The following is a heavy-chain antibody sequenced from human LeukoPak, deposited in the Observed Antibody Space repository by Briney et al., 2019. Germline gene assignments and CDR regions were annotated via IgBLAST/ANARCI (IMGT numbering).Heavy chain of an antibody. CDR1: VFTLRNYA. J-gene: IGHJ4*02. D-gene: IGHD3-3*01. CDR2: LTGRADSA. CDR3: AKGIDFWSGYFDY. V-gene: IGHV3-23*01. Sequence: GGALRLSSGESVFTLRNYAMYWVRQAPGKGVEWGSGLTGRADSAYYADTVKGRYTTSRNNSKNTLYLEMNSLRADDTAVDYCAKGIDFWSGYFDYWGQGTLVTVSS.